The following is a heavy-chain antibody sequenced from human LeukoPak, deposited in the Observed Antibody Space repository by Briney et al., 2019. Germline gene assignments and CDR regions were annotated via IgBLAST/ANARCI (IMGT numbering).Heavy chain of an antibody. CDR3: ARDSYAGVPARWLYAWFDP. J-gene: IGHJ5*02. Sequence: ASVKVSCKASGYTFTGYYMHWVRQAPGQGLEWMGWINPNSGGTNYAQKFQGRVTMTRDTSTSTAYMELRSLRSDDTAVYYCARDSYAGVPARWLYAWFDPWGQGTLVTVSS. D-gene: IGHD2-2*01. CDR2: INPNSGGT. CDR1: GYTFTGYY. V-gene: IGHV1-2*02.